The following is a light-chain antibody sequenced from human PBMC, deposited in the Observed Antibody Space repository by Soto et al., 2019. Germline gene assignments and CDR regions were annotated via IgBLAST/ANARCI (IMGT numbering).Light chain of an antibody. CDR2: EAS. Sequence: IVLTQSPATLSLSPRERATPSCRASQGVSNYFAWYQHKPGQAPRLLIYEASNRATGIPARFSGSGSGTDFTLTISSLEPEDFAVYFCQQRSNWPLTFGQGTKVDIK. CDR3: QQRSNWPLT. V-gene: IGKV3-11*01. J-gene: IGKJ1*01. CDR1: QGVSNY.